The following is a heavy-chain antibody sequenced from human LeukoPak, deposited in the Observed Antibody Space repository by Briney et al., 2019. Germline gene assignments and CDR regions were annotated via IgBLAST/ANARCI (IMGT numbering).Heavy chain of an antibody. V-gene: IGHV4-30-4*01. CDR3: ARDKVAATNWLDP. D-gene: IGHD1-26*01. CDR2: SYYSVST. CDR1: GGSISSGEYY. Sequence: SQTLSLTCAVSGGSISSGEYYWSWIRQPRGKGLGWIGSSYYSVSTYSNPSLKSRLTISVNPSTSQFSLRLTSVTAADTAVYYCARDKVAATNWLDPWGQGTLVTVSS. J-gene: IGHJ5*02.